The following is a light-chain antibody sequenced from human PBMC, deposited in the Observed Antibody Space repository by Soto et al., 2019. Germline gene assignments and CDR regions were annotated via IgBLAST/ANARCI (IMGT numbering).Light chain of an antibody. CDR2: EVS. V-gene: IGLV2-14*01. CDR1: SSDVGGYNY. Sequence: QSALTQPASVSGSPGQSITISCTGTSSDVGGYNYVSWYQQHAGFAPKLIIYEVSNRPSGVSNRFSGSKSGDTASLTISGLQAEDEADYYCSSYTSTNTLADFGTGTKVTVL. CDR3: SSYTSTNTLAD. J-gene: IGLJ1*01.